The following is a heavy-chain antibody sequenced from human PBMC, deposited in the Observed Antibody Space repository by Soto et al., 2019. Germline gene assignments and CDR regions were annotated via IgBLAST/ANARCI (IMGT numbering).Heavy chain of an antibody. CDR3: ARVRIVVVTTYPGDYYGMDV. Sequence: GGSLRLSCAASGFTFSSYEMNWVRQAPGKGLEWVSYISSSGSTIYYADSVKGRFTISRDNAKNSLYLQMNGLRAEDTAVYYCARVRIVVVTTYPGDYYGMDVWGQGTAVTVSS. CDR2: ISSSGSTI. CDR1: GFTFSSYE. D-gene: IGHD2-21*02. V-gene: IGHV3-48*03. J-gene: IGHJ6*02.